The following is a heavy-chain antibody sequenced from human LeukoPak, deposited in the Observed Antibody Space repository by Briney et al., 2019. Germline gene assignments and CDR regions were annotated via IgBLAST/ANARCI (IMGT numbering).Heavy chain of an antibody. CDR3: ARAGGGKLV. D-gene: IGHD4-23*01. J-gene: IGHJ4*02. Sequence: PSETLSLTCTVSGGSISGYYWSWIRQPPGKGLEWIGSIYHSGSTYYNPSLKSRVTISVGTSKTQFSLKLSSVTAADTAVYYCARAGGGKLVWGQGTLVTVSS. CDR2: IYHSGST. V-gene: IGHV4-38-2*02. CDR1: GGSISGYY.